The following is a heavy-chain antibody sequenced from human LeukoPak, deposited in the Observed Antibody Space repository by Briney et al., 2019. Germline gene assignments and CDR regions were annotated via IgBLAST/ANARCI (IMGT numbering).Heavy chain of an antibody. J-gene: IGHJ4*02. Sequence: GGSLRLSCAASGFTFDDCAMHWVRQAPGKGLEWVSGISWNSGSIGYADSVKGRFTISRDNAKNSLYLQMNSLRAEDTALYYCAKSPVVAAAADYWGQGTLVTVSS. V-gene: IGHV3-9*01. D-gene: IGHD6-13*01. CDR1: GFTFDDCA. CDR3: AKSPVVAAAADY. CDR2: ISWNSGSI.